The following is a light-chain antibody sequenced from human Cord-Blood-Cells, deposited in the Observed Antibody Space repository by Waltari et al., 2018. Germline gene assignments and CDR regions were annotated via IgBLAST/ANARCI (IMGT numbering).Light chain of an antibody. CDR1: QGISSY. CDR3: QQLNSYPLT. Sequence: IQLTQSPSSLSASVGDRVTITCRASQGISSYLAWYQQNPGKAPKLLIYAASTLQSGVPSRFSCSGSGTDFTLTISSLQPEDFATYYCQQLNSYPLTFGGGTKVEIK. CDR2: AAS. V-gene: IGKV1-9*01. J-gene: IGKJ4*01.